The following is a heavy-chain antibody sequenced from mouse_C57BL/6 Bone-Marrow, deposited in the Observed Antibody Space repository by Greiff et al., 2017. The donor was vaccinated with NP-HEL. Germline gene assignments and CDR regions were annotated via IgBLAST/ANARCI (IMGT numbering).Heavy chain of an antibody. V-gene: IGHV5-17*01. Sequence: EVQVVESGGGLVKPGGSLKLSCAASGFTFSDYGMHWVRQAPEKGLEWVAYISSGSSTIYYADTVKGRFTISRDNAKNTLFLQMTSLRSEDTAMYYCARCWRDCYAMDYWGQGNSVTVSS. CDR2: ISSGSSTI. CDR1: GFTFSDYG. J-gene: IGHJ4*01. CDR3: ARCWRDCYAMDY.